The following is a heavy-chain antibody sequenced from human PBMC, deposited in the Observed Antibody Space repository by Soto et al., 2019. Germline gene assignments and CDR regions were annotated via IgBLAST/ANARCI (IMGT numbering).Heavy chain of an antibody. J-gene: IGHJ4*02. CDR2: VRPIFGTA. CDR3: AREVNDYVWGSYRPGYFDY. Sequence: AVKVSCKASGGTFSSYASSWVRQAPGQGREWMGGVRPIFGTANYAQKFQGRVTITADESTSTAYMELSSLRSEDTAVYSCAREVNDYVWGSYRPGYFDYWGQGNLVTVSS. CDR1: GGTFSSYA. V-gene: IGHV1-69*13. D-gene: IGHD3-16*02.